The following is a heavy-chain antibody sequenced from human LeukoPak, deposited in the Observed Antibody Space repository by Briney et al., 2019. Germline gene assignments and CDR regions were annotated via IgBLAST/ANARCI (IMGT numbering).Heavy chain of an antibody. V-gene: IGHV3-30*03. Sequence: GGALRLSCVASGFSFSNHGMQWVRQAAGKGREWVSVIASDGGAKFYADSVKGRFTLSRDNSKNMFFLQMNFLTVEDTAIYYCAREATWGQWYFDHWGQGTPVTVSS. CDR3: AREATWGQWYFDH. CDR2: IASDGGAK. J-gene: IGHJ4*02. CDR1: GFSFSNHG. D-gene: IGHD6-19*01.